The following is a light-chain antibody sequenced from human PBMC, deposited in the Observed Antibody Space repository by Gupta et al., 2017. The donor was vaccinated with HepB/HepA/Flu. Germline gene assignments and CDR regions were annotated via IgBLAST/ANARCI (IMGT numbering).Light chain of an antibody. CDR2: DVS. Sequence: QSALPQPASVSGSPGQSITISCTGTSSDVGGYNYVSWYQQHPGKAPKLMIYDVSNRPSGVSNRFSGSKSGNTASLTISGLQAEDEGDYYCTSYTSSGTYVFGTGTEVTVL. V-gene: IGLV2-14*01. CDR1: SSDVGGYNY. J-gene: IGLJ1*01. CDR3: TSYTSSGTYV.